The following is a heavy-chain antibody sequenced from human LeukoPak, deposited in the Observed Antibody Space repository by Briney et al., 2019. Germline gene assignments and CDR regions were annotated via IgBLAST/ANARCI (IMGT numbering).Heavy chain of an antibody. Sequence: SQTLSLTCTVSGGSISSGDYYWSWIRQPPGKGLEWIGYIYYSGSTYYNPSLKSRVTISVDTSKNKFSLKLSSVTAADTAVYYCAREFRGDYYGSGSYFDYWGQGTLVTVSS. D-gene: IGHD3-10*01. CDR2: IYYSGST. CDR3: AREFRGDYYGSGSYFDY. J-gene: IGHJ4*02. CDR1: GGSISSGDYY. V-gene: IGHV4-30-4*01.